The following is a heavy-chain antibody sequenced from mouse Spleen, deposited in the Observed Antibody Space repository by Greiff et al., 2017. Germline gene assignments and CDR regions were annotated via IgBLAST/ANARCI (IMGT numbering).Heavy chain of an antibody. CDR1: GYTFTSYW. V-gene: IGHV1-55*01. CDR2: IYPGSGST. Sequence: QVQLQQSGAELVKPGASVKMSCKASGYTFTSYWITWVKQRPGQGLEWIGDIYPGSGSTNYNEKFKSKATLTVDTSSSTAYMQLSSLTSEDSAVYYCARRKYGNSWFAYWGQGTLVTVSA. CDR3: ARRKYGNSWFAY. J-gene: IGHJ3*01. D-gene: IGHD2-10*02.